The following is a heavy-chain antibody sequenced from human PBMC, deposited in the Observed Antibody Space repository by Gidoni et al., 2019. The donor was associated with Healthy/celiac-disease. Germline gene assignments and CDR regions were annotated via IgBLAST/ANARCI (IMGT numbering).Heavy chain of an antibody. CDR3: ARDQSRAYWYFDL. V-gene: IGHV4-4*07. J-gene: IGHJ2*01. CDR2: IYTSGST. Sequence: IYTSGSTNYNPSLKSRVTMSVDTSKNQFSLKLNSVTAADTALYYCARDQSRAYWYFDLWGRGTLVTVSS.